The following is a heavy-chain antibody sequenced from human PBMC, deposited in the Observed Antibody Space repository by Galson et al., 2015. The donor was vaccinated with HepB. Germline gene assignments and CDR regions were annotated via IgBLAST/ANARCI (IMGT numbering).Heavy chain of an antibody. V-gene: IGHV3-74*01. CDR1: GFTFSNHW. D-gene: IGHD3/OR15-3a*01. Sequence: SLRLSCAASGFTFSNHWMHWVRQLPGKGLECVSNISPDGGYTSYADSVKGRFTISRDNAKNTLDLQTNSLGAEDTAVYYCLRGTLGWDGVDYWGQGTLVTVSS. CDR3: LRGTLGWDGVDY. J-gene: IGHJ4*02. CDR2: ISPDGGYT.